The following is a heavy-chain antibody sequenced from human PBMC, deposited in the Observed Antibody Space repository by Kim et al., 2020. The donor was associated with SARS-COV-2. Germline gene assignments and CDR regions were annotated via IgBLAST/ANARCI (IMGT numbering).Heavy chain of an antibody. CDR3: ASTSPLTGAAGIWLVFDL. CDR2: IYRGNT. J-gene: IGHJ2*01. D-gene: IGHD6-25*01. V-gene: IGHV4-4*07. Sequence: SETLSLTCTVSGGSISNYFWSWIRQPAGKGPEWIGRIYRGNTNYNPSFQSRVTVSADTSKNRFSLKLTSVTAADTAVYYCASTSPLTGAAGIWLVFDLWG. CDR1: GGSISNYF.